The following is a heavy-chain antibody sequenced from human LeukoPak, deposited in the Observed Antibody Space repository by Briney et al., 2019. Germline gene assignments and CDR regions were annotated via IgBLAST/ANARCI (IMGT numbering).Heavy chain of an antibody. CDR3: AKDPYCGDGCHRTAG. CDR2: IRFDGSNK. D-gene: IGHD2-21*01. J-gene: IGHJ4*02. V-gene: IGHV3-30*02. Sequence: GGSLRLSCAASGFTFSSYGMHWVRQAPGKGLEWVAFIRFDGSNKYYADSVKGRFTISRDNSKNTLYLQMSSLRVEDTAVYYCAKDPYCGDGCHRTAGWGQGTLATVSS. CDR1: GFTFSSYG.